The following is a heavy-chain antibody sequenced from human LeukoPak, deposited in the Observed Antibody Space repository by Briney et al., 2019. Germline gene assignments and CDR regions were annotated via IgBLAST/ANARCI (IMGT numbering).Heavy chain of an antibody. V-gene: IGHV4-39*07. CDR1: GGSISSSSYY. CDR3: ARGYYDSSGYQNWYFDL. D-gene: IGHD3-22*01. J-gene: IGHJ2*01. Sequence: SETLSLTCTVSGGSISSSSYYWGGIRQPPGKGLEWIGSIYHSGSTNYNPSLKSRVTISVDKSKNQFSLKLSSVTAADTAVYYCARGYYDSSGYQNWYFDLWGRGTLVTVSS. CDR2: IYHSGST.